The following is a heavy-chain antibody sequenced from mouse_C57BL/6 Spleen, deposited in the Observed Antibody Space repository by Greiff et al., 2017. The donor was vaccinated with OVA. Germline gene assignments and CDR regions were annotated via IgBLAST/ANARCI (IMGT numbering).Heavy chain of an antibody. J-gene: IGHJ4*01. CDR2: IWRGGST. CDR1: GFSLTSYG. CDR3: AKNPSLRPHAMDY. D-gene: IGHD1-1*01. V-gene: IGHV2-4*01. Sequence: QVQLQQSGPGLVQPSQSLSITCTVSGFSLTSYGVHWVRQPPGKGLEWLGVIWRGGSTDYNAAFISRLSISKDNSKSQVFFKMNSLQADDTAIYYGAKNPSLRPHAMDYWGQGTSVTVSS.